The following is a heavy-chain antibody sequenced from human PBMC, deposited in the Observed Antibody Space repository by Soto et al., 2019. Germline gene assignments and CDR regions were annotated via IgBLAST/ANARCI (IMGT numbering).Heavy chain of an antibody. CDR3: AITKMYYDILTGPYHPFDY. V-gene: IGHV1-2*04. J-gene: IGHJ4*02. CDR1: GYTFTGYY. Sequence: ASVKVSCKASGYTFTGYYMHWVRQAPGQGLEWMGWINPNSGGTNYAQKFQGWVTMTRDTSISTAYMELSRLRSDDTAVYYCAITKMYYDILTGPYHPFDYWGQGTLVTVSS. CDR2: INPNSGGT. D-gene: IGHD3-9*01.